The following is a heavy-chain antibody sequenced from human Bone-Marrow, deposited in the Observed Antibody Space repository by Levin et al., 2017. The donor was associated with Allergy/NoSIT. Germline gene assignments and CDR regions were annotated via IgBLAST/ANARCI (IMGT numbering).Heavy chain of an antibody. D-gene: IGHD1-1*01. Sequence: GGSLKISCAASGFTFSKYGMHWVRQAPGKGLEWVALIWYDASKKFYADSVKGRFTISRDNSKNTLHLQMNSLRAEDTAVYFCSCSGDEGFDVWGQGTMVTVSS. CDR1: GFTFSKYG. CDR3: SCSGDEGFDV. V-gene: IGHV3-33*01. CDR2: IWYDASKK. J-gene: IGHJ3*01.